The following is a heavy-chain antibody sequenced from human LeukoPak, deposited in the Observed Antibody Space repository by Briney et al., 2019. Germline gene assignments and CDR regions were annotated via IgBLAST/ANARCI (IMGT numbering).Heavy chain of an antibody. CDR2: INHSGST. CDR3: ARKSARGGDFDY. V-gene: IGHV4-34*01. Sequence: SETLSLTCAVYGGSFSGYYWSWIRQPPGKGLEWIGEINHSGSTNYNPSLKSRVTISVDTSKNQFSLKLSSVTATDTAIYYCARKSARGGDFDYWGLGTLVTASS. J-gene: IGHJ4*02. CDR1: GGSFSGYY. D-gene: IGHD6-6*01.